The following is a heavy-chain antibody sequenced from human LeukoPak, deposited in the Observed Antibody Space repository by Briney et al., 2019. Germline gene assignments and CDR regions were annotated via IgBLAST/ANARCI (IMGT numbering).Heavy chain of an antibody. J-gene: IGHJ6*03. CDR2: ISSSGNYI. CDR1: LFAFSSYE. CDR3: SRGVVAVQGARDFYYMDV. Sequence: GGSLRLSCAPSLFAFSSYEMNWVRQAPGKGLEWVSYISSSGNYIYYADSVRGRFTISRDNARNSLYLQLNSLRAEDTAVYYCSRGVVAVQGARDFYYMDVWGKGTTVTVSS. D-gene: IGHD2-2*01. V-gene: IGHV3-48*03.